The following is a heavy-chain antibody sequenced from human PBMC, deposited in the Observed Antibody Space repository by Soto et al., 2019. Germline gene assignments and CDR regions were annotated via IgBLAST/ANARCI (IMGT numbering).Heavy chain of an antibody. Sequence: SETLSLTCAVSGGSISSGGYSWNWIRQPPGKGLEWIGFIYHSGSTYYNPSLKSRVTISVDRSKNQFSLKLSSVTAADTAVYYCVRSAVAGDFDYWGQGTLVTVSS. CDR1: GGSISSGGYS. D-gene: IGHD6-19*01. CDR3: VRSAVAGDFDY. CDR2: IYHSGST. J-gene: IGHJ4*02. V-gene: IGHV4-30-2*01.